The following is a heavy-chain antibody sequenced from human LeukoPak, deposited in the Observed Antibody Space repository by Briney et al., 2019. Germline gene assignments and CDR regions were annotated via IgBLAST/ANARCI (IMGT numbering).Heavy chain of an antibody. CDR2: ISYDGSNK. D-gene: IGHD3-9*01. CDR1: GFTFGSYA. Sequence: GGSLRLSCAASGFTFGSYAMHWVRQAPGKGLEWVAVISYDGSNKYYAASVKGRFTISRDNSKNTLYLQMNSLRAEDTAVYYCARENYDILTGYYNWFDPWGQGTLVTVSS. J-gene: IGHJ5*02. V-gene: IGHV3-30-3*01. CDR3: ARENYDILTGYYNWFDP.